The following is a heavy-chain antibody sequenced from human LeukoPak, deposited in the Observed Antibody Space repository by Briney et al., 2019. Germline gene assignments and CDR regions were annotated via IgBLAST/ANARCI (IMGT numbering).Heavy chain of an antibody. CDR3: AREPSWGQWFGESHDAFDI. Sequence: PGGSLRLSCAASGFTFNDYAMNWVRQAPGKGLEWVSYISSSSSTIYYADSVKGRFTISRDNANNLLYLQMNSLRAEDTAVYYCAREPSWGQWFGESHDAFDIWGQGTMVTVSS. V-gene: IGHV3-48*04. CDR2: ISSSSSTI. CDR1: GFTFNDYA. J-gene: IGHJ3*02. D-gene: IGHD3-10*01.